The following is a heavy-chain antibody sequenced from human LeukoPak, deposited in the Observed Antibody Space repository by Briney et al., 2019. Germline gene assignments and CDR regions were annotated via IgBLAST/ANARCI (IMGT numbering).Heavy chain of an antibody. J-gene: IGHJ6*02. D-gene: IGHD2-2*01. CDR3: ARALEYCSSTSCRPSYYYYYGMDV. CDR1: GGTFSSYA. Sequence: GASVKVSCKASGGTFSSYAISWVRQAPGRGLEWMGGIIPIFGTANYAQKFQGRVTITADESTSTAYMELSSLRSEDTAVYYCARALEYCSSTSCRPSYYYYYGMDVWGQGTTVTVSS. V-gene: IGHV1-69*13. CDR2: IIPIFGTA.